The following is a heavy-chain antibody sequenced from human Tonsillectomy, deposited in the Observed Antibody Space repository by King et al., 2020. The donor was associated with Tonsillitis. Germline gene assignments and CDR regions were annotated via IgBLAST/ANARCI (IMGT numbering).Heavy chain of an antibody. CDR1: GGSINNYY. CDR3: ARSIGSGNYFDY. Sequence: QLQESGPGLVKPSETLSLTCTVSGGSINNYYWSWLRQPPGKGLEWIGYISYSGSTDSSPSLKSRVTISVDTSKNQFSLRLSSVTAADTAVYYCARSIGSGNYFDYWGQGNLVTVSS. CDR2: ISYSGST. V-gene: IGHV4-59*01. D-gene: IGHD3-10*01. J-gene: IGHJ4*02.